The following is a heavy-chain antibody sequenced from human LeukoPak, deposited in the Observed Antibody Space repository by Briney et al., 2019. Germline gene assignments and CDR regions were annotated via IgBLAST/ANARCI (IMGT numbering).Heavy chain of an antibody. CDR1: GFTFSSYS. Sequence: PGGSLRLSCAASGFTFSSYSMNWVRQAPGKGLEWVSSISSSSSYIYYADSVKGRFTISRDNAKNSLYLQMNSLRAEDTAVYYCARDKWVAAAAANWFDPWGQETLVTVSS. V-gene: IGHV3-21*01. D-gene: IGHD6-13*01. CDR2: ISSSSSYI. CDR3: ARDKWVAAAAANWFDP. J-gene: IGHJ5*02.